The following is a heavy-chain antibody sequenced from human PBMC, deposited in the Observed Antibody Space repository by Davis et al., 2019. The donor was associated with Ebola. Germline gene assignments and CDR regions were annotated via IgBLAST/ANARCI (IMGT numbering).Heavy chain of an antibody. D-gene: IGHD1-26*01. Sequence: ASVKVSCRASSYTFTSYDISWVRQAPGQGLEWMGWISAYNGNTNYAQKLQGRVTMTTDTSRSTAYMELRSLRSDDTAVYYCAREAGATTRIYDSWGQGTLVTVSS. CDR2: ISAYNGNT. J-gene: IGHJ5*01. V-gene: IGHV1-18*01. CDR3: AREAGATTRIYDS. CDR1: SYTFTSYD.